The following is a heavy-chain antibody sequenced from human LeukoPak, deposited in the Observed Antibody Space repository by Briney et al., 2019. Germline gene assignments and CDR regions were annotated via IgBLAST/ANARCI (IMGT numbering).Heavy chain of an antibody. CDR3: ARGPPDLSGYSDY. CDR2: ISAYNGNT. Sequence: ASVKVSCKASGYTFTSYGISWVRQAPGQGLEWMGWISAYNGNTNYAQKFQGRVTITTDESTSTAYMELSSLRSEDTAVYYCARGPPDLSGYSDYWGQGTLVTVSS. V-gene: IGHV1-18*01. J-gene: IGHJ4*02. D-gene: IGHD3-22*01. CDR1: GYTFTSYG.